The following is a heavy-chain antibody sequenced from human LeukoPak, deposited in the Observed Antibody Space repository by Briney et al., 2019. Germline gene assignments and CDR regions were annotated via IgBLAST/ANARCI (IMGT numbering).Heavy chain of an antibody. V-gene: IGHV3-74*01. CDR2: TNSDGSST. CDR1: GFTFSGHW. D-gene: IGHD5-24*01. CDR3: ARARWYSSDY. Sequence: GGSLRLSCAVSGFTFSGHWMFWVRQAPGKGLVWVSSTNSDGSSTGYTDSVKGRFTVSRDNAKNTLYLQMNSLRAEDTAVYYCARARWYSSDYWGQGTLVTVSS. J-gene: IGHJ4*02.